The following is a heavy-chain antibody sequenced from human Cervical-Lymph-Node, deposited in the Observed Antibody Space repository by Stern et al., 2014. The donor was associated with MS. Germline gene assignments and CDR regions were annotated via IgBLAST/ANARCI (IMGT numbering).Heavy chain of an antibody. CDR3: ARDGGYTYGYVPWYFDL. J-gene: IGHJ2*01. CDR1: GGSISSYY. CDR2: IHYSGST. D-gene: IGHD5-18*01. V-gene: IGHV4-59*01. Sequence: QVQLQESGPGLVKPSETLSLTCTVSGGSISSYYWSWIRQPPGKGLEWIGYIHYSGSTNYSPSLKSRVTISVDTSKNQFSLKLNSVTTADTAVYFCARDGGYTYGYVPWYFDLWGRGTLVTVSS.